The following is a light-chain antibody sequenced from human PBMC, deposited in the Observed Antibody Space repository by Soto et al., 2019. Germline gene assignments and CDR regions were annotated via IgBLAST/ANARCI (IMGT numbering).Light chain of an antibody. CDR2: DAS. Sequence: DIPMTQSPSSLSASVGDRVIITCQASQDISNSLNWYQHKPGKAPKLLIYDASNLETGVPSRFSGSGSGTDFTFTISSLQPEDVATYYCQQYDNLPPFTFGPGTKVHIK. CDR3: QQYDNLPPFT. J-gene: IGKJ3*01. V-gene: IGKV1-33*01. CDR1: QDISNS.